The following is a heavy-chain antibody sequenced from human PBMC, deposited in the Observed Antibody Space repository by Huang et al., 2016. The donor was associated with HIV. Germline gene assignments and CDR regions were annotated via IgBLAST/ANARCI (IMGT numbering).Heavy chain of an antibody. CDR2: RMPVFDSP. Sequence: QVQLLQSGAEVKKPGSSVKVSCKASGGPFRSYPLAWVRQAPGQGLEWMASRMPVFDSPKYAQKLQGRGRVTADESTSTGYMELRDLRPDDTAVYFCARGSLEYSVSSSLDYWGQGTHVTVSS. V-gene: IGHV1-69*13. CDR3: ARGSLEYSVSSSLDY. CDR1: GGPFRSYP. D-gene: IGHD4-4*01. J-gene: IGHJ4*02.